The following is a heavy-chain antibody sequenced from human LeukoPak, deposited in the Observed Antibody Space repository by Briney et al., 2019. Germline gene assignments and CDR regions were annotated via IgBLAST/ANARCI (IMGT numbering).Heavy chain of an antibody. CDR1: GYTFTNYA. V-gene: IGHV7-4-1*02. CDR3: AIAIMHLGELSLPSY. CDR2: INPNTGNP. Sequence: ASVKVSCKTSGYTFTNYAMNWVRQAPGQGLEWMGWINPNTGNPAYAQGFTGRFVFSLDTSVSTAFLQISSLEAEDTAVYYCAIAIMHLGELSLPSYWGQGTLVTVSS. J-gene: IGHJ4*02. D-gene: IGHD3-16*02.